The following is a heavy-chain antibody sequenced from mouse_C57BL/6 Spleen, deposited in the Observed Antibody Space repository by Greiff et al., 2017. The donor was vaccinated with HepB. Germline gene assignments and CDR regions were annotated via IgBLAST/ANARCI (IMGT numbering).Heavy chain of an antibody. Sequence: EVQLQQSGAELVRPGASVKLSCTASGFNIKDYYMQWVKQRPEQGLEWIGRIDPEDGDTEYAPKFPGKATMTADTSSNTAYLQLSSLTSEDTDVYYCTTAYYGSSPLVYWGQGTTLRVSS. CDR1: GFNIKDYY. V-gene: IGHV14-1*01. D-gene: IGHD1-1*01. J-gene: IGHJ2*01. CDR3: TTAYYGSSPLVY. CDR2: IDPEDGDT.